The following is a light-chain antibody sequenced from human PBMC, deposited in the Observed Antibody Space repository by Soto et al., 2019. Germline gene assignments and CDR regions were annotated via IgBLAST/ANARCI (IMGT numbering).Light chain of an antibody. CDR3: QQYDNLPGT. V-gene: IGKV1-33*01. J-gene: IGKJ3*01. CDR1: QDISNY. CDR2: DAS. Sequence: DIQMTQSPSSLSASVGDRVTITCQASQDISNYLNWYQQKPGKAPKLLIYDASNLETGVPSRFSGSGSGTDFTFTISSLQPADIATYYCQQYDNLPGTFGPGTKVDIK.